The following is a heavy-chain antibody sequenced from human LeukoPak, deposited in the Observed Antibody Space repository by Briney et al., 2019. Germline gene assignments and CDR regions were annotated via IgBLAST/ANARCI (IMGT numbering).Heavy chain of an antibody. CDR3: ARDTYSSSLA. V-gene: IGHV4-39*07. D-gene: IGHD6-6*01. J-gene: IGHJ5*02. Sequence: SETLSLTCTVSGGSIGSSSYYWGWIRQPPGKGLEWIGSIYYSGSTYYNPSLKSRVTISVDTSKNQFSLKLSSVTAADTAVYYCARDTYSSSLAWGQGTLVTVSS. CDR1: GGSIGSSSYY. CDR2: IYYSGST.